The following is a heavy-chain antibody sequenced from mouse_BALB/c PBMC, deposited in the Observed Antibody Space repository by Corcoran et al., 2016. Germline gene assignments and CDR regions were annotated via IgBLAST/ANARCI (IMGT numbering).Heavy chain of an antibody. CDR2: ISCYNGAT. CDR1: GYSFTGYY. D-gene: IGHD1-1*01. Sequence: LVKTGASVKISCKASGYSFTGYYMHWVKQSHGKSLEWIGYISCYNGATSYNQKFKGKATFTVDTSSSTAYMQFNSLTSEDSAVYYCAREDYGSSYFYAMDYWGQGTSVTVSS. V-gene: IGHV1S34*01. CDR3: AREDYGSSYFYAMDY. J-gene: IGHJ4*01.